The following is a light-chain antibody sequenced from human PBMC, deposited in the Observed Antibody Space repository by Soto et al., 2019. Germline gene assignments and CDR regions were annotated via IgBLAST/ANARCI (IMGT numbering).Light chain of an antibody. V-gene: IGKV3-15*01. CDR3: QQYNNWPGT. J-gene: IGKJ1*01. Sequence: DILMTDAPATLSVSPGERVTLSSRASQSISGNLAWYQHKPGQAPRLLISGASARATGFPARFSGSGSGTEFTLTISSLQSEDFAVYYCQQYNNWPGTFGQGTKVDIK. CDR1: QSISGN. CDR2: GAS.